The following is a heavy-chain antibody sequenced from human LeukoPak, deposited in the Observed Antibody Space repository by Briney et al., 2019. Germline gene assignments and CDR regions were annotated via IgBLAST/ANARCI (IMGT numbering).Heavy chain of an antibody. CDR2: ISSSGSTI. Sequence: GGSLRLSCAASGFTFSSYEMNWVRQALGKGLEWVSYISSSGSTIYYADSVKGRFTISRDNAKNSLYLQMNSLRAEDTAVYYCARDSILWFGESNYYYYGMDVWGKGTTVTVSS. J-gene: IGHJ6*04. V-gene: IGHV3-48*03. D-gene: IGHD3-10*01. CDR1: GFTFSSYE. CDR3: ARDSILWFGESNYYYYGMDV.